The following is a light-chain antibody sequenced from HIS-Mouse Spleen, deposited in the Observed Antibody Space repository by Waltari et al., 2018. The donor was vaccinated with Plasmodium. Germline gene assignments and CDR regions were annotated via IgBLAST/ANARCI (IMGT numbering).Light chain of an antibody. J-gene: IGLJ3*02. Sequence: QSALTQPPSVSGSPGQSITISCTGTSSDVGSYNLVSWYQQHPGKAHKLMIYEGSKRPSGVSNRFSGSKSGNTASLTISGLQAEDDADYYCCSYAGSSTFVFGGGTKLTVL. CDR1: SSDVGSYNL. V-gene: IGLV2-23*03. CDR3: CSYAGSSTFV. CDR2: EGS.